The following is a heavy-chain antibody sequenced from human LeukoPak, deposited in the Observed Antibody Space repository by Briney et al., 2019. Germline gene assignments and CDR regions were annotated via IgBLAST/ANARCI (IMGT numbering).Heavy chain of an antibody. D-gene: IGHD5-18*01. V-gene: IGHV3-66*01. CDR3: ARDQYSYAHAAH. Sequence: GGSLRLSCAASGFTFTKYAMTWVRQAPGKGLEWVSVIYSGGTTYYADSVKGRFTISRDNSKNTLHLQMNSLRAEDTAVYYCARDQYSYAHAAHWGQGTLVTVS. J-gene: IGHJ4*02. CDR2: IYSGGTT. CDR1: GFTFTKYA.